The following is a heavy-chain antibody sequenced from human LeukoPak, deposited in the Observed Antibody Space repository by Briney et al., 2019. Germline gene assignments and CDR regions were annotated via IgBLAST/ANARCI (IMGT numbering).Heavy chain of an antibody. V-gene: IGHV1-69*05. CDR3: ARVVLLGYCSSTSCSPNYMDV. CDR1: GGTFSSYA. CDR2: IIPIFGTA. D-gene: IGHD2-2*01. J-gene: IGHJ6*03. Sequence: SVKVSCKASGGTFSSYAISWVRQAPGQGLERMGGIIPIFGTANYAQKFQGRVTITTDESTSTAYMELSSLRSEDTAVYYCARVVLLGYCSSTSCSPNYMDVWGKGTTVTVSS.